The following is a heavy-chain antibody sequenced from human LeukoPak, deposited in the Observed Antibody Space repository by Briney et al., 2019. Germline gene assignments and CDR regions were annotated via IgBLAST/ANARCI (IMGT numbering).Heavy chain of an antibody. CDR3: ARGSMVNCFDSSGYYNY. J-gene: IGHJ4*02. V-gene: IGHV4-59*01. Sequence: SETLSLTCTVSGGSISSYYWSWIRQPPGKGLEWIGYIYYSGSTNYNPSLKSRVTISVDTSKNQFSLKLSSVTAADTAVYYCARGSMVNCFDSSGYYNYWGQGALVTVSS. D-gene: IGHD3-22*01. CDR1: GGSISSYY. CDR2: IYYSGST.